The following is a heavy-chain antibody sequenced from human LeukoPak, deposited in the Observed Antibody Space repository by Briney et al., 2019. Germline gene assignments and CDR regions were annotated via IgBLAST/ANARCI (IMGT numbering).Heavy chain of an antibody. D-gene: IGHD3-9*01. Sequence: SETLSLTCTVFGGSISTTSYDWGWIRQPPGKGLEWIGSFYYSGDTYYNPSLKSRITISVDTSKNEFSLKLSSVTAADTAVYYCARIYDLLTASDFDYWGQGTLVTASS. V-gene: IGHV4-39*01. CDR2: FYYSGDT. CDR3: ARIYDLLTASDFDY. CDR1: GGSISTTSYD. J-gene: IGHJ4*02.